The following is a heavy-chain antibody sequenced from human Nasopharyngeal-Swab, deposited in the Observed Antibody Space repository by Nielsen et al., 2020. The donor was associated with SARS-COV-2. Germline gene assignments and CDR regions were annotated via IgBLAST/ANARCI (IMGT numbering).Heavy chain of an antibody. J-gene: IGHJ5*01. D-gene: IGHD2-8*01. V-gene: IGHV1-8*01. CDR1: GYTSTGFD. CDR3: ARGRPDSESMEWYPPRKCFDS. Sequence: ASVKVSCKASGYTSTGFDINWVRHVAGQGLEWMGWINLNSGNAGYAEKFQGRVTMTRDTSIRTAYMELSSLTSGDTAIYYRARGRPDSESMEWYPPRKCFDSWGQGTLVTVSS. CDR2: INLNSGNA.